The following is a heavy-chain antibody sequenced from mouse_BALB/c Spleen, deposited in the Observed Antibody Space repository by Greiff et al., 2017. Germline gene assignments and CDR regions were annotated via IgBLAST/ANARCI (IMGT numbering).Heavy chain of an antibody. CDR2: ISSGGSYT. Sequence: EVKLMESGGDLVKPGGSLKLSCAASGFTFSSYGMSWVRQTPDKRLEWVATISSGGSYTYYPDSVKGRFTISRDNAKNTLYLQMSSLKSEDTAMYYCARHDGYYAYAMDYWGQGTSVTVSS. D-gene: IGHD2-3*01. CDR3: ARHDGYYAYAMDY. J-gene: IGHJ4*01. CDR1: GFTFSSYG. V-gene: IGHV5-6*01.